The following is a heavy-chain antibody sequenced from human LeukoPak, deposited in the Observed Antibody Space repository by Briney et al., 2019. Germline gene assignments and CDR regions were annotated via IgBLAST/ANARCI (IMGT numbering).Heavy chain of an antibody. V-gene: IGHV3-74*01. CDR3: ARGGSPPEALGDAFGV. CDR2: IKSDGITT. Sequence: PGGSQRLSCAASGFTFSSYWMHWVRQAPGKGLVWVSRIKSDGITTTYADSVKGRFTISRDNAKNTLYLQMNSLRAEDTAVYYCARGGSPPEALGDAFGVWGQGTVVTVSS. D-gene: IGHD1-26*01. CDR1: GFTFSSYW. J-gene: IGHJ3*01.